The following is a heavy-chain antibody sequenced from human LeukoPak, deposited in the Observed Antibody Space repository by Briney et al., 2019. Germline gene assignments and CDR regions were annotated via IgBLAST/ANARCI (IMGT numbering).Heavy chain of an antibody. V-gene: IGHV3-33*01. D-gene: IGHD2-15*01. Sequence: GGSLRLSCAASGFTFRTYGMHWVRQAPRKGLEWAAVIWYDGSNKYYADSVKGRFTISRDNSKNTLYLQMNSLRAEDTAVYYCVRDFSCSGGSCPLFDSWGQGTLVSVSS. CDR2: IWYDGSNK. CDR1: GFTFRTYG. J-gene: IGHJ4*02. CDR3: VRDFSCSGGSCPLFDS.